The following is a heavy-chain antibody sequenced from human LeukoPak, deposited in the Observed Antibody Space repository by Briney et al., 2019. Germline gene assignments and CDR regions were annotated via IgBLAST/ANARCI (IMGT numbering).Heavy chain of an antibody. J-gene: IGHJ3*02. V-gene: IGHV1-69*13. CDR2: IIPIFGTA. Sequence: ASVKVSCKASGGTFSSYAISWVRQAPGQRLEWMGGIIPIFGTANYAQKFQGRVTITADESTSTAYMELNSLRAEDTAVYYCASRGATDDFDIWGQGTMVTVSS. CDR1: GGTFSSYA. D-gene: IGHD1-26*01. CDR3: ASRGATDDFDI.